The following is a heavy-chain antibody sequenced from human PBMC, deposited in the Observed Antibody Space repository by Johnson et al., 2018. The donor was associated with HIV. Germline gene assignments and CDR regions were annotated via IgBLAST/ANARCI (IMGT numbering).Heavy chain of an antibody. Sequence: VQLVESGGGVVRPGGSLRLSCAASGFTFDDYGMSWVRQGPGMGLEWVSGINWNGGSTGYADSVKGRFTISRDNAKNSLYLQINSLRAEDTALYCCARGSGSYYSNAFDIWGQGTMVTVSS. CDR1: GFTFDDYG. CDR3: ARGSGSYYSNAFDI. CDR2: INWNGGST. D-gene: IGHD1-26*01. V-gene: IGHV3-20*04. J-gene: IGHJ3*02.